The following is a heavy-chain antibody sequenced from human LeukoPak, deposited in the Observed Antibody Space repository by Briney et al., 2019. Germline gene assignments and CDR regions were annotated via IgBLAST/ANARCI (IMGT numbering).Heavy chain of an antibody. V-gene: IGHV4-59*01. Sequence: PSETLSLTCTVSGGSISGYYWSWIRQPPGKGLEWIGYIHYTRSTNYNPSLRSRVAISVDASKSQFSLNLSSVTAADTAVYYCVGGSGWLVQYWGQGSLVTVSS. D-gene: IGHD6-19*01. CDR1: GGSISGYY. CDR2: IHYTRST. CDR3: VGGSGWLVQY. J-gene: IGHJ4*02.